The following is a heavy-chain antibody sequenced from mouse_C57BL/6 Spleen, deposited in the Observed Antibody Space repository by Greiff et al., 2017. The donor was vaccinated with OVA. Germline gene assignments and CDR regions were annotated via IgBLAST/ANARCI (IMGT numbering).Heavy chain of an antibody. Sequence: VQLKQSGPELVKPGASVKISCKASGYSFTDYNMNWVKQSNGKSLEWIGVINPNYGTTSYNQKFKGKATLTVDQSSSTAYMQLNSLTSEDSAVYYCARGAYYSNYEGGAMDYWGQGTSVTVSS. CDR3: ARGAYYSNYEGGAMDY. J-gene: IGHJ4*01. V-gene: IGHV1-39*01. D-gene: IGHD2-5*01. CDR2: INPNYGTT. CDR1: GYSFTDYN.